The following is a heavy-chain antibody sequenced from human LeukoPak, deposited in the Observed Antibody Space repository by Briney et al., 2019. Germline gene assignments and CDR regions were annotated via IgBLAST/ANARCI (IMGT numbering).Heavy chain of an antibody. CDR1: GGSFSGYY. V-gene: IGHV4-34*01. CDR2: INHSGST. D-gene: IGHD2-2*02. CDR3: ARGRGYCSSTSCYKAPTYYYYYYGMDV. Sequence: SETLSLTCAVYGGSFSGYYWSWIRQPPGKGLEWIGEINHSGSTNYNPSLKSRVTISVDTSKNQFSLKLSSVTAADTAVYYCARGRGYCSSTSCYKAPTYYYYYYGMDVRGQGTTVTVSS. J-gene: IGHJ6*02.